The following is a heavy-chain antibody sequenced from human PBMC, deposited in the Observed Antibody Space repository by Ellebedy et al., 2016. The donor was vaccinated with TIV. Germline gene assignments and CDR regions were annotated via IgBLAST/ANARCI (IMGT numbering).Heavy chain of an antibody. V-gene: IGHV4-59*01. Sequence: MPGGSLRLSCTVSGDSISSYYWSWIRQPPGKGLEWIGYIYYSGSTNYNPSLKSRVNISVDTSKNQFSLKLSSVTAADTAVYYCARTIYDVLTGYYTPFDYWGQGTLVTVSS. CDR2: IYYSGST. D-gene: IGHD3-9*01. CDR1: GDSISSYY. J-gene: IGHJ4*02. CDR3: ARTIYDVLTGYYTPFDY.